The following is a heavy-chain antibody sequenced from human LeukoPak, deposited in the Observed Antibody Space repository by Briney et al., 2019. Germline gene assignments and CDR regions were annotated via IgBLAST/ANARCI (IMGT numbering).Heavy chain of an antibody. CDR3: ARDAPQVPAAGVLAS. J-gene: IGHJ5*02. D-gene: IGHD6-13*01. Sequence: GGSLRLSCSVSGFSGITFSTYPMNWVRQAPGKGLEWVSVMYSRGDTYYADSVKGRFTFSRDISKNTLYLQMNGLRTEDTAMYYCARDAPQVPAAGVLASWGQGTLVTVSS. V-gene: IGHV3-53*01. CDR1: GFSGITFSTYP. CDR2: MYSRGDT.